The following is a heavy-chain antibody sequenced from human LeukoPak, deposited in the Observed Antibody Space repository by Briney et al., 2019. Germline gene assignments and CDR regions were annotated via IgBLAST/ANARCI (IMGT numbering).Heavy chain of an antibody. V-gene: IGHV3-7*03. Sequence: GGPLRLSCAASGFTFSSYWMSWVRQAPGKGLEWVANIKQDGSERYYVDSVKGRFTISRDKAKNSLYLQMNSLRAEDTAVYYCAREYYDILTGYPSSFDYWGQGTLVTVSS. CDR1: GFTFSSYW. CDR3: AREYYDILTGYPSSFDY. D-gene: IGHD3-9*01. J-gene: IGHJ4*02. CDR2: IKQDGSER.